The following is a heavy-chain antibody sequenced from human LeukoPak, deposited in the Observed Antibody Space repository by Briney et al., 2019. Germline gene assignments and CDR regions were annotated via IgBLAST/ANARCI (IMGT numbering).Heavy chain of an antibody. D-gene: IGHD5-18*01. CDR3: AKYSTIPWYYFDY. J-gene: IGHJ4*02. CDR1: GGSISSYY. V-gene: IGHV4-4*08. CDR2: ISDIGSI. Sequence: PSETLSLTCTVSGGSISSYYWSWIRQPPGKGLEWIAYISDIGSINYNPSLKSRVTISVDTSKNQFSLKLSSVTAADTAVYYCAKYSTIPWYYFDYWGQGTLVTVSS.